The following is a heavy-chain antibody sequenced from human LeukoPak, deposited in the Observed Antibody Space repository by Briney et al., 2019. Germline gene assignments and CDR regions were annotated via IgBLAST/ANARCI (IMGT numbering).Heavy chain of an antibody. D-gene: IGHD3-16*01. CDR1: GFTFSDYY. Sequence: GGSLRLSCAASGFTFSDYYMSWIRQAPGKGLEWVSYISSSGSTIYYADSVKGRFTISRDNAKNSPYLQMNSLRAEDTAVYYCARDLAASYYMDVWGKGTTVTVFS. J-gene: IGHJ6*03. V-gene: IGHV3-11*01. CDR3: ARDLAASYYMDV. CDR2: ISSSGSTI.